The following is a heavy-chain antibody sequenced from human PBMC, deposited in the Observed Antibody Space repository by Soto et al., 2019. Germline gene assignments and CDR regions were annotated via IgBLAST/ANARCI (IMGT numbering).Heavy chain of an antibody. CDR1: GYTFTSYY. Sequence: ASVNVSCKASGYTFTSYYMHWVRQAPGQGPEWMGVINPSGGSTRYAQKFQGRVTMTRDTSASTVDLELSSLRSEDTAVYYCARGIVATISNYYYYHMALWGKGTTVTVSS. CDR2: INPSGGST. J-gene: IGHJ6*03. D-gene: IGHD5-12*01. V-gene: IGHV1-46*03. CDR3: ARGIVATISNYYYYHMAL.